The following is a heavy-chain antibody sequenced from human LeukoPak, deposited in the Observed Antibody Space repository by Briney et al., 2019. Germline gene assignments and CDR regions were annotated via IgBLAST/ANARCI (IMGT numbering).Heavy chain of an antibody. CDR2: ISLAGQT. Sequence: SETLSLTCGVSGGSISGTNWWSWVRQPPGQGLEWVGEISLAGQTNYNPSLNGRVTMSLDKSSNQLSLHLTSVTAADTATYFCSRESGPFCPFGYWGQGTLVIVSS. J-gene: IGHJ4*02. D-gene: IGHD1-26*01. CDR1: GGSISGTNW. CDR3: SRESGPFCPFGY. V-gene: IGHV4/OR15-8*02.